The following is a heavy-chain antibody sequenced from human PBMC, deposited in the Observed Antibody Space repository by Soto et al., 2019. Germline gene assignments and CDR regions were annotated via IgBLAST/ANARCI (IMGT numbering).Heavy chain of an antibody. CDR1: GFTFSNYG. D-gene: IGHD5-12*01. Sequence: QVQLVESGGGVVQPGRSLRLSCEASGFTFSNYGMHWVRQAPGKGLEWVAVIWNDGTSRYYADSVKGRFTISRDNSKNTPFLQMNNLRAEDTAVYYCARPDIVAAIGGALDCWGQGTLVTVSS. V-gene: IGHV3-33*01. CDR2: IWNDGTSR. J-gene: IGHJ4*02. CDR3: ARPDIVAAIGGALDC.